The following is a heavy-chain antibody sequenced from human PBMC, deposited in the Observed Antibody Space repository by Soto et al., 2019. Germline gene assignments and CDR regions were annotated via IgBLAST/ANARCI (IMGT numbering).Heavy chain of an antibody. J-gene: IGHJ4*02. CDR2: IDPSDSQT. CDR1: GYSFAGFW. D-gene: IGHD3-22*01. V-gene: IGHV5-10-1*01. Sequence: GESLKISCKGSGYSFAGFWITWVRQKPGKGLEWMGRIDPSDSQTYYSPSFRGHVTISVTKSITTVFLQWSSLRASDTTMYYCARQIYDSDTGPNFQYYFDSWGQGTPVTVSS. CDR3: ARQIYDSDTGPNFQYYFDS.